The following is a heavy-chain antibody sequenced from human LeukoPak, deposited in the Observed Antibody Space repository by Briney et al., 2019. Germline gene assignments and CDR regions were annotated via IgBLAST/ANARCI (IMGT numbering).Heavy chain of an antibody. CDR2: IYHSGST. CDR1: GGSISSGGYS. V-gene: IGHV4-30-2*01. D-gene: IGHD2-21*02. CDR3: ARGVVTAIIAYFDL. Sequence: PSETLSLTCAVSGGSISSGGYSWSWIRQPPGKGLEWIGYIYHSGSTYYNPSLKSRVTISVDRSKNQFSLKLSSVTAAGTAVYYCARGVVTAIIAYFDLWGRGTLVTVSS. J-gene: IGHJ2*01.